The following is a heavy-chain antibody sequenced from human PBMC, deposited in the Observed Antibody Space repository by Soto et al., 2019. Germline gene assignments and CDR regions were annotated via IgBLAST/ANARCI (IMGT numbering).Heavy chain of an antibody. CDR3: ARDRLRFLEWLFSPNYYYYGMDV. V-gene: IGHV1-2*04. J-gene: IGHJ6*02. CDR2: INPNSGGT. Sequence: QVQLVQSGAEVKKPGASVKVSCKASGYTFTGYYMHWVRQAPGQGLEWMGWINPNSGGTNYAQKFQGWVTMTRDTSISTAYMELSRLRSDDTAVYYCARDRLRFLEWLFSPNYYYYGMDVWGQGTTVTVSS. CDR1: GYTFTGYY. D-gene: IGHD3-3*01.